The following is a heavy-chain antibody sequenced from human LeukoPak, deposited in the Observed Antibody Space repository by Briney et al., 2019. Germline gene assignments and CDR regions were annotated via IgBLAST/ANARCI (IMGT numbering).Heavy chain of an antibody. Sequence: GGSLRLSCAASGFTFRRYGIDWVRQAPGKGLEWVAFIRYDGSNKYDADSVKGRFTISRDNSKNTVYLQMNSLRAEDTAVYFCAKEYGYDYNYYYSMDVWGKGTTVTISS. D-gene: IGHD1-1*01. CDR3: AKEYGYDYNYYYSMDV. CDR1: GFTFRRYG. CDR2: IRYDGSNK. J-gene: IGHJ6*03. V-gene: IGHV3-30*02.